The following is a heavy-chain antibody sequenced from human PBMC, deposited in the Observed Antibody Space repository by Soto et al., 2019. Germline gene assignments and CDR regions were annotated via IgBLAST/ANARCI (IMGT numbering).Heavy chain of an antibody. CDR2: IYYSGST. Sequence: SETLSLTCTVSGGSISSGGYYWSWIRQHPGKGLEWIGYIYYSGSTYYNPSLKSRVTISVDTSKNQFSLKLSSVTAADTAVYYCARSEDVGQFDYWGQGTLVTVSS. D-gene: IGHD1-26*01. V-gene: IGHV4-31*03. J-gene: IGHJ4*02. CDR1: GGSISSGGYY. CDR3: ARSEDVGQFDY.